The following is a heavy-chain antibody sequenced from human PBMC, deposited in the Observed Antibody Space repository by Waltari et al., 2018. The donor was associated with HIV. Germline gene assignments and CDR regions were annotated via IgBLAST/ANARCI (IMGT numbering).Heavy chain of an antibody. CDR1: GGSISSGSYY. V-gene: IGHV4-61*02. J-gene: IGHJ4*02. CDR2: IYTSWST. CDR3: AGGMIFGVVTGSY. D-gene: IGHD3-3*01. Sequence: QVQLQESGPGLVKPSQTLSLTCTVSGGSISSGSYYWSWIRQPAGKGLEWIGRIYTSWSTNYNPSLKSRVTISVDTSKNQFSLKLSSVTAADTAVYYCAGGMIFGVVTGSYWGQGTLVTVSS.